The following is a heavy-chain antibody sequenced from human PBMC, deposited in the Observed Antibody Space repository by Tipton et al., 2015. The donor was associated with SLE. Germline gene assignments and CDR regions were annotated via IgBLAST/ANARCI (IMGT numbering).Heavy chain of an antibody. CDR3: ARTRRGPYYGSGSNWFDP. V-gene: IGHV4-34*01. CDR1: GGSFSGYY. CDR2: INHSGST. D-gene: IGHD3-10*01. J-gene: IGHJ5*02. Sequence: TLSLTCPVYGGSFSGYYWSWIRQPPGKGLEWIGEINHSGSTNYNPSLKSRVTISVDTSKNQFSLKLSSVTAADTAVYYCARTRRGPYYGSGSNWFDPWGQGTLVTVSS.